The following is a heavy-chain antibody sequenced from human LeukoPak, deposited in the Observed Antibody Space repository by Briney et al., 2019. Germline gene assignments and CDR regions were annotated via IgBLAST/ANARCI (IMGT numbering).Heavy chain of an antibody. CDR3: AREKGSSWLYSSSWNFDY. V-gene: IGHV4-4*07. CDR2: IYTSGST. D-gene: IGHD6-13*01. J-gene: IGHJ4*02. Sequence: PSETLSLTCTVSGGSISSYYWSWIRQPAGKGLEWIGRIYTSGSTNYNPSLKSRVTMSVDTSKNQFSLKLSSVTAADTAVYYCAREKGSSWLYSSSWNFDYWGQGTLVTVSS. CDR1: GGSISSYY.